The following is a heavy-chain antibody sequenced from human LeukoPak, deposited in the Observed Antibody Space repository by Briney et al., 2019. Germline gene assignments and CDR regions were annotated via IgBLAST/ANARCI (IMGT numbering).Heavy chain of an antibody. D-gene: IGHD3-22*01. CDR1: GGSVSSGSYY. J-gene: IGHJ4*02. CDR3: ASFYYDSSGYLYYFDY. Sequence: SETLSLTCTVSGGSVSSGSYYWSWIRQPPGTGLEWIGYIYYSGSTNYNPSLKSRVTISVDTSKNQFSLKLSSVTAADTAVYYCASFYYDSSGYLYYFDYWGQGTLVTVSS. V-gene: IGHV4-61*01. CDR2: IYYSGST.